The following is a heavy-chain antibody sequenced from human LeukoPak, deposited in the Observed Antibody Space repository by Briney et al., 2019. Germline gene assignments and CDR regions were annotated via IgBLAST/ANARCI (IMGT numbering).Heavy chain of an antibody. CDR1: GFTVSSNY. Sequence: PGGSLRLSCAASGFTVSSNYMSWVRQAPGKGLEWVSAISGSGGSTYYADSVKGRFTISRDNSKNTLYLQMNSLRAEDTAVYYCAKDHDIVVVTALAHWGQGTLVTVSS. J-gene: IGHJ4*02. V-gene: IGHV3-23*01. CDR2: ISGSGGST. CDR3: AKDHDIVVVTALAH. D-gene: IGHD2-21*02.